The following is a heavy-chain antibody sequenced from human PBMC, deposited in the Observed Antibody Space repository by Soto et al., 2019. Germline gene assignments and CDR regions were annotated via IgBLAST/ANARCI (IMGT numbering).Heavy chain of an antibody. CDR2: ISSSSSTI. Sequence: GGSLRLSCAASGFNFSSYSMNWVRQAPGKGLEWVSYISSSSSTIYYADSVKGRFTISRDNAKNSLCLQMNSLRDEDTAVYYCASPGIVVVPAATYGMEVWGQGTTVTVSS. D-gene: IGHD2-2*01. V-gene: IGHV3-48*02. CDR3: ASPGIVVVPAATYGMEV. CDR1: GFNFSSYS. J-gene: IGHJ6*02.